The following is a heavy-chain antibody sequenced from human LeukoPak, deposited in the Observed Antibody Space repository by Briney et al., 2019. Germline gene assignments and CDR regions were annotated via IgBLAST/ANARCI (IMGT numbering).Heavy chain of an antibody. CDR2: ISAYNGNT. CDR3: ARARGTSQASYYYYGMDV. D-gene: IGHD2-2*01. CDR1: GYTFTSYG. J-gene: IGHJ6*02. Sequence: ASVKVSCKASGYTFTSYGISWVRQAPGQGLEWMGWISAYNGNTNYAQKLQGRVTMTTDTSTSTAYMELRSLRSDDTAVYYCARARGTSQASYYYYGMDVWGQGTTVTVSS. V-gene: IGHV1-18*01.